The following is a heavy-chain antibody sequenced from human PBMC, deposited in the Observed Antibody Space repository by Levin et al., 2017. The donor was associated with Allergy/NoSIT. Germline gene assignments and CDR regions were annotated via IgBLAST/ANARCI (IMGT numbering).Heavy chain of an antibody. CDR2: IYYSGST. CDR1: GGSISSYY. J-gene: IGHJ5*02. D-gene: IGHD2-21*01. Sequence: SCTVSGGSISSYYWSWIRQPPGKGLEWIGYIYYSGSTNYNPSLKSRVTISVDTSKNQFSLKLSSVTAADTAVYYCARQYSLSVSLGLFDPWGQGTLVTVSS. V-gene: IGHV4-59*08. CDR3: ARQYSLSVSLGLFDP.